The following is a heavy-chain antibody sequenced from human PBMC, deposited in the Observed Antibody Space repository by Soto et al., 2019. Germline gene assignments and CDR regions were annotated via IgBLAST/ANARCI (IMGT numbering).Heavy chain of an antibody. CDR1: RFTFSGYA. D-gene: IGHD5-12*01. CDR2: ISYDGSNK. Sequence: GGSLRLSCAASRFTFSGYAMHWVRQAPGKGLEWVAVISYDGSNKYYADSVKGRFTISRDNSKNTLYLQMNSLRAEDTAVYYCARDCGEGNSGYDPDYFDSWGQGALVTVSS. J-gene: IGHJ4*02. V-gene: IGHV3-30-3*01. CDR3: ARDCGEGNSGYDPDYFDS.